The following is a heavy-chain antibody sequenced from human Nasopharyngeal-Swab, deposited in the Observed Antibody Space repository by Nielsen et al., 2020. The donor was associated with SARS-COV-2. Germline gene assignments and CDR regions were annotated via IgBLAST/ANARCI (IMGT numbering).Heavy chain of an antibody. V-gene: IGHV3-23*01. CDR1: GFTFSSYA. D-gene: IGHD6-19*01. J-gene: IGHJ4*02. CDR2: LSGSGGST. Sequence: GESLKISCAASGFTFSSYAMSWVRQAPGKGLEWVSALSGSGGSTYYADSVKGRFTISRDNSKNTLFLQMNSLRAEDTAVYYCAKEQGTGWQHHFDYWGQGTLVTVSS. CDR3: AKEQGTGWQHHFDY.